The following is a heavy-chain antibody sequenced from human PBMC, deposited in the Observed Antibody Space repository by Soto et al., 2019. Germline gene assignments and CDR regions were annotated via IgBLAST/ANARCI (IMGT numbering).Heavy chain of an antibody. CDR1: GFTFSSYS. D-gene: IGHD6-6*01. CDR3: ARDRYSSSSWGTGMDV. J-gene: IGHJ6*02. CDR2: ISSSSSYI. V-gene: IGHV3-21*01. Sequence: VGSLRLSGAASGFTFSSYSMNWVRQAPGKGLEWVSSISSSSSYIYYADSVKGRFTISRDNAKNSLYLQMNSLRAEDTAVYYCARDRYSSSSWGTGMDVWGQGTTVTVSS.